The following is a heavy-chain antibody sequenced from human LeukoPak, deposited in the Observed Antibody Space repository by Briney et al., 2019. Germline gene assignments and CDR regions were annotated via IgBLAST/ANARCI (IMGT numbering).Heavy chain of an antibody. Sequence: ASVKVSCKASGGTFSSYAISWVRQAPGQGLEWMGGIIPIFGTANYAQKFQGRVTITADESTSTAYMELSSLRSEDTGVYYCARVDITRDGYNQGFDYWGQGTLVTVSS. CDR1: GGTFSSYA. CDR2: IIPIFGTA. J-gene: IGHJ4*02. D-gene: IGHD5-24*01. CDR3: ARVDITRDGYNQGFDY. V-gene: IGHV1-69*13.